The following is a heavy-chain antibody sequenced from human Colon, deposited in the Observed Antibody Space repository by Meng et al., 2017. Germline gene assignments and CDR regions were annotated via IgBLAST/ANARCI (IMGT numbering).Heavy chain of an antibody. J-gene: IGHJ4*02. D-gene: IGHD1-26*01. V-gene: IGHV4-61*03. CDR3: ARGRGSYSSIDF. CDR2: VYYTGSA. CDR1: GGSVSSPSYY. Sequence: QVQLRGACPRLGRTSETLSLTCTLSGGSVSSPSYYWSWIRQTPGKGLEWIGYVYYTGSANYNPSLKSRVTISVDTSKNHFSLNLTSVTAADTAVYYCARGRGSYSSIDFWGQGTLVTVSS.